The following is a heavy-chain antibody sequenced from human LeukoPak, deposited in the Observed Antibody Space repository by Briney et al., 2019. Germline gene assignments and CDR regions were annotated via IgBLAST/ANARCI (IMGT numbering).Heavy chain of an antibody. J-gene: IGHJ4*02. CDR1: GFTFSTSA. CDR2: MSYDGSNK. V-gene: IGHV3-30-3*01. CDR3: ARDSSSGGY. Sequence: GGSLRLSCAASGFTFSTSAMHWVRQAPGKGLEWVAVMSYDGSNKYYADSVKGRFTISRDNAKNSLYLQMNSLRAEDTAVYYCARDSSSGGYWGQGTLVTVSS. D-gene: IGHD6-6*01.